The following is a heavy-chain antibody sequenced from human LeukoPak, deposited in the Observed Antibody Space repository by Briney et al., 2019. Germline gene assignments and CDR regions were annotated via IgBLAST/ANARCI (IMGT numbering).Heavy chain of an antibody. CDR2: IYHSGST. CDR3: ARGSPDYCGGDCPNYYYYYMDV. D-gene: IGHD2-21*01. J-gene: IGHJ6*03. V-gene: IGHV4-30-2*01. CDR1: GGSISSGDYW. Sequence: SETLSLTCTVSGGSISSGDYWWSWIRQPPGKGLEWIGYIYHSGSTYYNPSLKSRVTISVDRSKNQFSLKLSSVTAADTAVYYCARGSPDYCGGDCPNYYYYYMDVWGKGTTVTVSS.